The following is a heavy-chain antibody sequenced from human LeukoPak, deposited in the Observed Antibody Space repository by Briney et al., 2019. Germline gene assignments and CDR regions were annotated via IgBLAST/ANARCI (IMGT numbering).Heavy chain of an antibody. CDR3: IRGGHGCDL. CDR1: GSTFSNYD. Sequence: GPLRFSCAASGSTFSNYDMHWVRPATGKGLEWVSAIDTAGHTYYIDSVKGRFTISRENAKNSLYLQMNSLRPGDTSVYYCIRGGHGCDLWGQGTLVSVSS. D-gene: IGHD4-17*01. J-gene: IGHJ5*02. V-gene: IGHV3-13*01. CDR2: IDTAGHT.